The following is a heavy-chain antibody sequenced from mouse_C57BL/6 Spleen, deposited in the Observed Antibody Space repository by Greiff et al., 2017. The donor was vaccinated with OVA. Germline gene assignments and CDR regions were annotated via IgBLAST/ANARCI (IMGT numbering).Heavy chain of an antibody. CDR2: IPPNSGST. CDR1: GYTFTSYW. Sequence: QVQLQQPGAELVKPGASVKLSCKASGYTFTSYWMHWVKQRPGQGLEWIGMIPPNSGSTNYNEKFKSKATLTVDKSSSTAYMQLSSLTSEDSAVYYCARSGSSFRTTLTTGAFDYWGQGTTLTVSS. J-gene: IGHJ2*01. CDR3: ARSGSSFRTTLTTGAFDY. V-gene: IGHV1-64*01. D-gene: IGHD1-1*01.